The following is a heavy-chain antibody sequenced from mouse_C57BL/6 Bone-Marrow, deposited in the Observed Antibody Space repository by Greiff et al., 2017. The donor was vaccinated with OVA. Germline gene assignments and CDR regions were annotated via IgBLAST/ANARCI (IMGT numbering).Heavy chain of an antibody. Sequence: EVQLLESGAELVKPGASVKLSCTASGFNIKDYYMPWVQQRTEQGLEWIGRIDPEDGDTKYAPKFQGKATITADTSSNTAYLQLSSLTSEDTAVYYCARDYYGSSSWLAYWGQGTLVTVSA. CDR2: IDPEDGDT. V-gene: IGHV14-2*01. CDR3: ARDYYGSSSWLAY. J-gene: IGHJ3*01. CDR1: GFNIKDYY. D-gene: IGHD1-1*01.